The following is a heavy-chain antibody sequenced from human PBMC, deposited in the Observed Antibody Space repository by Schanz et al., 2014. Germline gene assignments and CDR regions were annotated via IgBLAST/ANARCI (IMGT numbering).Heavy chain of an antibody. J-gene: IGHJ4*02. CDR3: ARDGVAATTDFEY. V-gene: IGHV3-21*06. Sequence: EVHLVESGGGLVQPGGSLRLSCAASGITFSRHAMSWVRQAPGKGLEWVAFLSFDSRHIYYADSVKGRFTISRDNAKSSLHLQMNSLRADDTAVYYCARDGVAATTDFEYWGQGALVTVSS. D-gene: IGHD1-1*01. CDR1: GITFSRHA. CDR2: LSFDSRHI.